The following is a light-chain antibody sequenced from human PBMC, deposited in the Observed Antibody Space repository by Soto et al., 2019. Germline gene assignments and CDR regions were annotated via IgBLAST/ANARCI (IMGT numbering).Light chain of an antibody. J-gene: IGLJ1*01. CDR3: CSYAGSSTYV. CDR2: EGS. Sequence: QSALTQPASVSGSPGQSITISCTRTSSDVGSYNLVSWYQQHPGKAPKLMIYEGSKRPSGVSNRFSGSKSGNTASLTISGLQAEDEADYYCCSYAGSSTYVFGTGT. V-gene: IGLV2-23*01. CDR1: SSDVGSYNL.